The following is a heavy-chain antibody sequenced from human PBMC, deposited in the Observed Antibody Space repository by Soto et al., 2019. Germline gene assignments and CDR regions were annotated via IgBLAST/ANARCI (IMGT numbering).Heavy chain of an antibody. CDR2: INPSGIST. CDR1: GYTFTNYY. CDR3: ARVPVSYRAPCSGGSCYLFDY. Sequence: ASVKVSCKTSGYTFTNYYIHWVRQAPGQGLEWMGVINPSGISTTYAQKFQGRVTMTRDTSTSTVYMDLGSLRPEDTAVYFCARVPVSYRAPCSGGSCYLFDYWGQGTLVTVSS. V-gene: IGHV1-46*01. J-gene: IGHJ4*02. D-gene: IGHD2-15*01.